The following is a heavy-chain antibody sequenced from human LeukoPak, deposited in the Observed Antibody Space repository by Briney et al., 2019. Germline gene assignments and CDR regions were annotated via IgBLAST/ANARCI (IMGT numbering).Heavy chain of an antibody. CDR1: GFTFSSYG. D-gene: IGHD6-25*01. CDR3: AKENERLAYYFDY. J-gene: IGHJ4*02. CDR2: ISGSGGST. Sequence: WGTLRLSCAASGFTFSSYGVSWVRQAPGKGLEWVSAISGSGGSTYYADSVKGRFTISRDNSKNTLYLQMNSLRAEDTAVYYCAKENERLAYYFDYWGQGTLVTVSS. V-gene: IGHV3-23*01.